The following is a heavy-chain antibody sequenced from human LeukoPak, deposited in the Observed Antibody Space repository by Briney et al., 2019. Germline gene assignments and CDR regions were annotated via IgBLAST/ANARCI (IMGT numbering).Heavy chain of an antibody. CDR2: ISGSGGTT. CDR1: GFTFSSYA. V-gene: IGHV3-23*01. CDR3: AKRTPYSSGSYYFDY. D-gene: IGHD3-22*01. J-gene: IGHJ4*02. Sequence: PGGSLRLSCAASGFTFSSYAMSWVRQAPGKGLEWVSAISGSGGTTNYADSVKGRLTISRDNSQNTLYLQMNSLRAEDTAVYYCAKRTPYSSGSYYFDYWGQGTLVTVSS.